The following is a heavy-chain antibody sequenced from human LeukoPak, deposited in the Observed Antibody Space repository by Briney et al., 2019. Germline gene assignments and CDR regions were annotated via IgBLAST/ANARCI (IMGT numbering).Heavy chain of an antibody. Sequence: ASVKVSCKASGYTFTGYYMHWVRQAPGQGLEWMGWINPNSGGTNYAQKFQGRVTMTRDTSISTAYMELRSLRSDDTAVYYCARDSFGTGLDYWGQGTLVTVSS. CDR2: INPNSGGT. V-gene: IGHV1-2*02. D-gene: IGHD6-13*01. CDR1: GYTFTGYY. J-gene: IGHJ4*02. CDR3: ARDSFGTGLDY.